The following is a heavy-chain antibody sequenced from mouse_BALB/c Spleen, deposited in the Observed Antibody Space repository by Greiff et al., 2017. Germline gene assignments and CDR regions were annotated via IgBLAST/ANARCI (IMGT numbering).Heavy chain of an antibody. D-gene: IGHD2-3*01. V-gene: IGHV1-9*01. J-gene: IGHJ2*01. CDR1: GYTFSSYW. CDR2: ILPGSGST. Sequence: QVQLQQSGAELMKPGASVKISCKATGYTFSSYWIEWVKQRPGHGLEWIGEILPGSGSTNYNEKFKGKATFTADTSSNTAYMQLSSLTSEDSAVYYCARREIYDGYYHFDYWGQGTTLTVSS. CDR3: ARREIYDGYYHFDY.